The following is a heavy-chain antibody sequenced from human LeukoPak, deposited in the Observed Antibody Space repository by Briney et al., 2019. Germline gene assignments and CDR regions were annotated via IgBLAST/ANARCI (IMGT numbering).Heavy chain of an antibody. J-gene: IGHJ5*02. CDR3: ARHSGRAWFDP. D-gene: IGHD3-10*01. V-gene: IGHV4-34*01. CDR1: GGSFSGYY. Sequence: SETLSLTCAVYGGSFSGYYWSWIRQPPGKRLEWIGEINHSGGTSYNPSLKSRVTISVDTSKNQFSLKLSSVTAADTAVYYCARHSGRAWFDPWGQGTLVTVSS. CDR2: INHSGGT.